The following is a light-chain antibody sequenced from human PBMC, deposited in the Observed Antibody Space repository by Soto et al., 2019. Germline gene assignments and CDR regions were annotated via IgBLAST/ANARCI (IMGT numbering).Light chain of an antibody. CDR2: DAS. J-gene: IGKJ5*01. Sequence: EIVMTQSPATLSLSAGDQDNIPCRASQSISFYLTWYQHKPGQAPRLLIYDASNRATGIPARFSGSGYGTDFTPTISSLEPEDFAVYYCQQRSNWPTFGQGTLLEI. CDR1: QSISFY. V-gene: IGKV3-11*01. CDR3: QQRSNWPT.